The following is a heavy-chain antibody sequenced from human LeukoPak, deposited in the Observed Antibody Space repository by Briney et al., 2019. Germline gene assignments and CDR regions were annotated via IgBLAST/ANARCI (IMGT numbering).Heavy chain of an antibody. CDR2: IYHSGST. Sequence: SETLSLTCAVSGYSISSGYYWGWIRQPPGKGLEWIGSIYHSGSTYYNPSLKSRVTISVDTSKNQFSLKLSSVTAADTAVYYCARRPGYGAFDIWGQGTLVTVSS. CDR1: GYSISSGYY. J-gene: IGHJ4*02. V-gene: IGHV4-38-2*01. D-gene: IGHD4-17*01. CDR3: ARRPGYGAFDI.